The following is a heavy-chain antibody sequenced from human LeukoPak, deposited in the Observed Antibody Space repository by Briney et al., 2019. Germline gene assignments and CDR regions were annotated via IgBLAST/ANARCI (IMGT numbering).Heavy chain of an antibody. Sequence: SVKVSCKASGGTFSSYTISWVRQAPGQGLEWMGRIIPILGIANYAQKFQGRVTITADKSTSTAYMELSSLRSEDTAVYYCASVYDFWSGYLGHDAFDIWGQGTMVTVSS. CDR2: IIPILGIA. CDR1: GGTFSSYT. V-gene: IGHV1-69*02. CDR3: ASVYDFWSGYLGHDAFDI. J-gene: IGHJ3*02. D-gene: IGHD3-3*01.